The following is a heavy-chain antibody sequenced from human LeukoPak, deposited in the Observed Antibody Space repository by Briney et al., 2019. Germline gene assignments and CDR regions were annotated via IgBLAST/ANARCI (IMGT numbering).Heavy chain of an antibody. J-gene: IGHJ4*02. CDR2: INHSGST. Sequence: SETLSLTCAVYGGSFSGYYWSWIRQPPGKGLEWIGEINHSGSTNYNPSLKSRVTISVDTSKNQFSLKLSSVTAADTAVYYCAVNDGYSYGYFDYWGQGTLVTVSS. CDR3: AVNDGYSYGYFDY. CDR1: GGSFSGYY. V-gene: IGHV4-34*01. D-gene: IGHD5-18*01.